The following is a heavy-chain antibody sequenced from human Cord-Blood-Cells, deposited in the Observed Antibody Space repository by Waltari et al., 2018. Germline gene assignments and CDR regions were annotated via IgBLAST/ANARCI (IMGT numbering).Heavy chain of an antibody. CDR3: ARPPITVPDAFDI. V-gene: IGHV5-51*01. D-gene: IGHD4-4*01. J-gene: IGHJ3*02. CDR2: IYPGDPDT. CDR1: GYSSTSYC. Sequence: EVQLVQSGAEVKKPGEAPTISCKGSGYSSTSYCVGWVRQMPGKGLDWMGIIYPGDPDTRYTPSFQGQVTISADKSISTAYLQWSSLKASDTAMYYCARPPITVPDAFDIWGQGTMVTVSS.